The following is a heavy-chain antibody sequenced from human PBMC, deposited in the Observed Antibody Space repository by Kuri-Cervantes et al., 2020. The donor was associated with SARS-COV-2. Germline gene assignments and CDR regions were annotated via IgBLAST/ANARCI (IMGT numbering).Heavy chain of an antibody. D-gene: IGHD1-7*01. CDR1: GFTFSTYT. J-gene: IGHJ2*01. Sequence: GGSLRLSCAASGFTFSTYTMHWVRQAPGKGLEWVAVTTDDGTNKYYADSVKGRFIISGDNSKNTLYLQMNSLRTEDTAVYYCARGFELLRDFDLWGRGTLVTVSS. V-gene: IGHV3-30-3*01. CDR2: TTDDGTNK. CDR3: ARGFELLRDFDL.